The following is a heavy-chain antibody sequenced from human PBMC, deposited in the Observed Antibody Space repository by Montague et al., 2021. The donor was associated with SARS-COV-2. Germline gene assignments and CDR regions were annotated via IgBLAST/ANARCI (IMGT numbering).Heavy chain of an antibody. V-gene: IGHV3-23*01. CDR3: AKDFAPSWYSSSSIAFDI. J-gene: IGHJ3*02. CDR1: GFTFSTYG. CDR2: IVGGDDNT. D-gene: IGHD6-6*01. Sequence: SLRLSCAASGFTFSTYGLSWVRQAPGKGLEWVSCIVGGDDNTYYADSVKGRFTISRDNSKNTLYLQMNSLRAEDTAVYYCAKDFAPSWYSSSSIAFDIWGQGTMVTVSS.